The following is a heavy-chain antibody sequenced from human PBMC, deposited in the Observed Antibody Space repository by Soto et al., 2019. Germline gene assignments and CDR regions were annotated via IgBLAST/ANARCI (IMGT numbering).Heavy chain of an antibody. CDR3: AQAMLWMRGNSSAS. CDR2: IYYSGNT. J-gene: IGHJ3*01. V-gene: IGHV4-31*02. Sequence: QVRLQEWGPGLVKPSQTLSLKCSVSGGSITTGGRYWSWIRQLPGKGLEWIGDIYYSGNTYYNASLKSRVSIAVETAKQRFSLKLRAATLADTAVCYCAQAMLWMRGNSSASCGPGRLVTVS. D-gene: IGHD2-2*01. CDR1: GGSITTGGRY.